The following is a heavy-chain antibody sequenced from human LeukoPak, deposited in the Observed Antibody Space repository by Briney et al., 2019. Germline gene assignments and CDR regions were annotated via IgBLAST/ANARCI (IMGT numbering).Heavy chain of an antibody. V-gene: IGHV4-34*01. D-gene: IGHD1-20*01. J-gene: IGHJ4*02. CDR2: INHSGST. CDR1: GGSFSGYH. Sequence: DPTETLSLTCAVYGGSFSGYHWSWIRQPPGRGLEWNEEINHSGSTNYNLSLKSRVTISVDTSQNQLALKLSSVTAADTAVYYCARLVRRYNWNYSEYWGQGTLVTVSS. CDR3: ARLVRRYNWNYSEY.